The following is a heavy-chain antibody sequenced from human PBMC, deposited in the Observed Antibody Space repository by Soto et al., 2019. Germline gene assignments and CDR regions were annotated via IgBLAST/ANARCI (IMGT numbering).Heavy chain of an antibody. CDR1: GFSFSGYY. Sequence: QGQLVESGGGLVKPGGSLRLSCAASGFSFSGYYMTWIRQAPGKGLGCISYISISGTDINYADSVKGRFTISRDNVKNSLYLQMNNLSADDTAVYYCAREVVVARTWGFDPWGQGTLVTVSS. CDR3: AREVVVARTWGFDP. V-gene: IGHV3-11*06. CDR2: ISISGTDI. J-gene: IGHJ5*02. D-gene: IGHD2-15*01.